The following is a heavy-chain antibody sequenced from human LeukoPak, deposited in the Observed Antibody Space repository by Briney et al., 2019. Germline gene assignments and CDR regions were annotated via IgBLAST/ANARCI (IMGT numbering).Heavy chain of an antibody. Sequence: SQTLSLTCTVSGGSISSGGYYWSWIRQHPGKGLEWIGYIYYSGSTYYNPSLKSRVTISVDTSKNQFSLKLSSVTAADTAVYYCARGRAGRYDYVWGSYSSYYFDYWGQGTLVTVSS. V-gene: IGHV4-31*03. CDR3: ARGRAGRYDYVWGSYSSYYFDY. D-gene: IGHD3-16*01. CDR1: GGSISSGGYY. J-gene: IGHJ4*02. CDR2: IYYSGST.